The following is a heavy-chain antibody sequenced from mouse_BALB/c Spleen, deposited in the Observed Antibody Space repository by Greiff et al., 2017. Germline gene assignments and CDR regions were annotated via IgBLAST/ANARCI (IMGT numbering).Heavy chain of an antibody. V-gene: IGHV1-82*01. CDR2: IYPGDGDT. CDR1: GYAFSSSW. CDR3: TLYGGNLVY. D-gene: IGHD1-1*01. Sequence: VQLQQSGPELVKPGASVKISCKASGYAFSSSWMNWVKQRPGQGLEWIGRIYPGDGDTNYNQKFKDKATLTVDKSSSTAYMQLSSPTSEDSAVYYCTLYGGNLVYWGQGTTLTVSS. J-gene: IGHJ2*01.